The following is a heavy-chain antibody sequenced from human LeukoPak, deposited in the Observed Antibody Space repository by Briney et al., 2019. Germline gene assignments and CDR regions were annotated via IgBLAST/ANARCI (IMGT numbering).Heavy chain of an antibody. D-gene: IGHD3-22*01. V-gene: IGHV3-30*02. CDR3: AKDKYYYDSSGYYLDY. CDR1: GFTFSSYG. CDR2: IRYDGSNK. Sequence: PGGSLRLSCAASGFTFSSYGMHWVRQAPGKGLEWVAFIRYDGSNKYYADSVKGRFTISRDNSKNTLYLQMNSLRAEDTAVYYCAKDKYYYDSSGYYLDYWGQGTLVTVSS. J-gene: IGHJ4*02.